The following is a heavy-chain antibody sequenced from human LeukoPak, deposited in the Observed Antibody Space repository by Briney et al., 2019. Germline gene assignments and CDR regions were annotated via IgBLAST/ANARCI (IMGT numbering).Heavy chain of an antibody. CDR1: GYTFTDYY. CDR2: INPNSGDT. CDR3: ASDGSRSPLYYFDY. V-gene: IGHV1-2*04. J-gene: IGHJ4*02. D-gene: IGHD1-26*01. Sequence: ASVKVSCKASGYTFTDYYIHWVRQAPGQGLEWMGWINPNSGDTNYAQKFQGWVTMTRATSISTAYMKLNRLTSDDTAVYYCASDGSRSPLYYFDYWGQGTLVTVSS.